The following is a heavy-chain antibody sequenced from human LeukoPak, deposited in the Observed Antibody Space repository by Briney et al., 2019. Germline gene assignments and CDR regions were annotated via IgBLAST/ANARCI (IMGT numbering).Heavy chain of an antibody. CDR1: GGSIISYY. J-gene: IGHJ6*03. Sequence: PSETLSLTCTVSGGSIISYYWSWIRQPPGKGLEWIGYIYYSGSTNYNPSLKSRVTISVDTSKNQFSLKLSSVTAADTAVYYCARSRVYYDSSGYPNYYYYYMDVWGKGTTVTVSS. CDR2: IYYSGST. D-gene: IGHD3-22*01. V-gene: IGHV4-59*01. CDR3: ARSRVYYDSSGYPNYYYYYMDV.